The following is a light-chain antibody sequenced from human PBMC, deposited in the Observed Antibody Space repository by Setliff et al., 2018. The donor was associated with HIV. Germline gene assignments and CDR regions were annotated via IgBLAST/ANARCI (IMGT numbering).Light chain of an antibody. CDR3: SSYANTNTLP. V-gene: IGLV2-8*01. Sequence: QSVLTQPPSASGSPGQSVTISCTGTSSDVGGYNFVSWYQQHPGKAPKLIIYEVSKRPSGVPDRFSGSKSGNTASLTVSGLQAEDEADYYCSSYANTNTLPFGTGTKVTVL. CDR1: SSDVGGYNF. J-gene: IGLJ1*01. CDR2: EVS.